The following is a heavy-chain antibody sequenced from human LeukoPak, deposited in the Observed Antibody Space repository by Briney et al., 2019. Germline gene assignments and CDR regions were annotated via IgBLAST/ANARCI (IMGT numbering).Heavy chain of an antibody. D-gene: IGHD3-10*01. Sequence: SAPTLVEPTQTLTLTCTFSGFSLSSRGVAVGWIRQPPGRALEWLALIFWDDHTRYRPSLRSRGTLTKGTSYNQVVLTMTNLDPVDTATYHCARYNDASYFDYWGQGTVVTV. CDR2: IFWDDHT. J-gene: IGHJ4*02. CDR3: ARYNDASYFDY. CDR1: GFSLSSRGVA. V-gene: IGHV2-5*02.